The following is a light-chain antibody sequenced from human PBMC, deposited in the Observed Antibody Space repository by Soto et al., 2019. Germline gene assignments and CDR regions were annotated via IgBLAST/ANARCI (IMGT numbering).Light chain of an antibody. J-gene: IGKJ4*01. CDR2: DAS. Sequence: EIVLKQSAATLSVSPGGRATLSSRASQSVSSYLAWYQQKPGQAPRLLIYDASNRATGIPARFSGSGSGTDFTLTISSLEPEDFAVYCCQHRSNWPLTFGGGTKVDI. CDR3: QHRSNWPLT. V-gene: IGKV3-11*01. CDR1: QSVSSY.